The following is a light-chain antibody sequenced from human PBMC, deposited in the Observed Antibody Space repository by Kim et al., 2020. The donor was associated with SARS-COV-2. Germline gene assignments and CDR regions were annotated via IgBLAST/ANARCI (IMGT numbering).Light chain of an antibody. CDR3: ASWSDSLHAPV. J-gene: IGLJ3*02. V-gene: IGLV1-44*01. Sequence: GQRVPISCSGSTSDIGTNTVNWYQQLPGAAPKLLIYRNDQRPSGVPDRFSGSKSGTSASLAISGLQSEDEADYSCASWSDSLHAPVFGGGTQLTVL. CDR1: TSDIGTNT. CDR2: RND.